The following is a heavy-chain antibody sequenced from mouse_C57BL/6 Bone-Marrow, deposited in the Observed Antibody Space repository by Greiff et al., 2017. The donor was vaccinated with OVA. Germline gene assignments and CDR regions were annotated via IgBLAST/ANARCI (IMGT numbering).Heavy chain of an antibody. D-gene: IGHD1-1*01. Sequence: EVKLMESGGGLVQSGRSLRLSCATSGFTFSDFYMEWVRQAPGKGLEWIAASRNKANDYTTEYSASVKGRFIVSRDTSQSILYLQMNALRAEDTAIYYCARDEGGSSPFAYWGQGTLVTVSA. J-gene: IGHJ3*01. V-gene: IGHV7-1*01. CDR2: SRNKANDYTT. CDR1: GFTFSDFY. CDR3: ARDEGGSSPFAY.